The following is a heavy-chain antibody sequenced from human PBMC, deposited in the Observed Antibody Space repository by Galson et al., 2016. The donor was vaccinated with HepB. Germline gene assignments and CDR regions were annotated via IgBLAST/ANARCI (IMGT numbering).Heavy chain of an antibody. CDR2: TSGGGGST. J-gene: IGHJ4*02. Sequence: SLRLSCADSGFTSSNYAMSWVRQAPGKELEWVSATSGGGGSTYYADSVKGRFTISRDHSKNTLYLQMNSLTAEDTAVYYCVKQDRWVRGVGLLKYYFGYWGQGTLLTVSS. D-gene: IGHD3-10*01. CDR3: VKQDRWVRGVGLLKYYFGY. V-gene: IGHV3-23*01. CDR1: GFTSSNYA.